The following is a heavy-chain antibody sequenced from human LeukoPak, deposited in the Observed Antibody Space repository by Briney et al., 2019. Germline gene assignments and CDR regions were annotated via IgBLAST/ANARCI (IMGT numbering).Heavy chain of an antibody. CDR3: ASYPQLGYCSGGSCYNY. J-gene: IGHJ4*02. CDR2: INPNSGGT. D-gene: IGHD2-15*01. CDR1: GYTFTGYY. V-gene: IGHV1-2*02. Sequence: GASVKVSCKASGYTFTGYYMHWGRQAPGQGLEWMGWINPNSGGTNYAQKFQGRVTMTRDTSISTAYMELSRLRSDDTAVYYCASYPQLGYCSGGSCYNYWGQGTLVTVSS.